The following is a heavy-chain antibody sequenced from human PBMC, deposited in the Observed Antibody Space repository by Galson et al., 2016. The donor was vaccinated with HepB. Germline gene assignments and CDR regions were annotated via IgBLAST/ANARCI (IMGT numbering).Heavy chain of an antibody. D-gene: IGHD2-15*01. CDR2: IKHDGSDK. Sequence: SLRLSCAASRFTFSSYWMSWVRQAPGKGLEWVANIKHDGSDKYYVASVKGRFTISRDNAKNSLNLQMNSLRAEDTAVYYCARVATDYAFDIWGQGTMVTVSS. CDR1: RFTFSSYW. J-gene: IGHJ3*02. V-gene: IGHV3-7*04. CDR3: ARVATDYAFDI.